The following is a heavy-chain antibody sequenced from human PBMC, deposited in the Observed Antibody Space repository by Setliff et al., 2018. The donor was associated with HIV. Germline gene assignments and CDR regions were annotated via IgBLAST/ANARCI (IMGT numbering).Heavy chain of an antibody. CDR1: GGSLSDYY. V-gene: IGHV4-34*01. D-gene: IGHD3-3*01. J-gene: IGHJ4*02. CDR3: ARSPFYNFWSGYSDY. Sequence: PSETLSLTCGVYGGSLSDYYWSWIRQPPGKGLEWIGEINHSGSSNYNPSLKSRVTISVDTSKNQFSLKLSSVTAADMAVYYCARSPFYNFWSGYSDYWGQGTLVTVSS. CDR2: INHSGSS.